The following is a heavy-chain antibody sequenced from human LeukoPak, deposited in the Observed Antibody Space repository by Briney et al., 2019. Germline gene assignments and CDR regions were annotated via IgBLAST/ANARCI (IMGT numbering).Heavy chain of an antibody. CDR3: ARSQGYSGYD. D-gene: IGHD5-12*01. CDR1: GFTFSSYS. CDR2: ISSSSTI. V-gene: IGHV3-48*02. Sequence: GGSLRLSCAASGFTFSSYSMNWVRQAPGKGLEWVSYISSSSTIYYADSVKGRFTISRDNAKNSLYLQMNSLRDEDTAVYYCARSQGYSGYDWGQGTLVTVSS. J-gene: IGHJ4*02.